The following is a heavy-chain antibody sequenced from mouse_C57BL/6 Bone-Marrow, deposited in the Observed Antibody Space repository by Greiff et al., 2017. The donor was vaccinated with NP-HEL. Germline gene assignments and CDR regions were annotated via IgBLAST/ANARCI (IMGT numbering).Heavy chain of an antibody. J-gene: IGHJ4*01. V-gene: IGHV5-6*01. CDR2: ISSGGSYT. Sequence: EVQRVESGGDLVKPGGSLKLSCAASGFTFSSYGMSWVRQTPDKRLEWVATISSGGSYTYYTDSVKGRFTISRDNAKNTLYLQMSSLKSEDTAMYYCARQGDRLYAMDYWGQGTSVTVSS. D-gene: IGHD2-13*01. CDR1: GFTFSSYG. CDR3: ARQGDRLYAMDY.